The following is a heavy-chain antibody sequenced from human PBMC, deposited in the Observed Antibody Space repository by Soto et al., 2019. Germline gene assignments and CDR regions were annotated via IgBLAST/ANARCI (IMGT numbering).Heavy chain of an antibody. D-gene: IGHD3-3*01. J-gene: IGHJ6*02. CDR2: CSNRDRST. Sequence: QVQLVESGGGLVKPGGSLRLSCAASGFIFSDYYMTWIRQAPGKGLEWLSCCSNRDRSTYYADSVKDRFVVSKDNAKNLVYLQMNSLRAEDTAVYFCARAWKIEKFGVISMSKGLDVWGQGTTVTVSS. CDR3: ARAWKIEKFGVISMSKGLDV. V-gene: IGHV3-11*01. CDR1: GFIFSDYY.